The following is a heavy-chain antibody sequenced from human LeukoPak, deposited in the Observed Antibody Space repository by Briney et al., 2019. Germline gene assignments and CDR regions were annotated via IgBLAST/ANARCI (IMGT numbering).Heavy chain of an antibody. CDR3: ARDAAVGRGWFVRDLYYYYMDV. CDR2: ISSSSNYI. D-gene: IGHD6-19*01. J-gene: IGHJ6*03. Sequence: PGGSLRLSCVASGFSFSNYSLTWVRQAPGKGLEWVSSISSSSNYIYYADLLKGRLTISRDNAKNSLSLQMNSLRAEDTAIYYCARDAAVGRGWFVRDLYYYYMDVWGKGTTVIVSS. CDR1: GFSFSNYS. V-gene: IGHV3-21*01.